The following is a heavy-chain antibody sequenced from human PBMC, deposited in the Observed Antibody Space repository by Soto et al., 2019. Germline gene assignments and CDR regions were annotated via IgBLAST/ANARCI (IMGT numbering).Heavy chain of an antibody. CDR2: ISYDGSNK. Sequence: GGSLRLSCVASGFTFSSYAMHWVRQAPGKGLEWVAVISYDGSNKYYADSVKGRFTISRDNSKNTLYLQMNSLRAEDTAVYYCARDTGIYYYYGMDVWGQGTTVTVSS. CDR1: GFTFSSYA. J-gene: IGHJ6*02. CDR3: ARDTGIYYYYGMDV. V-gene: IGHV3-30-3*01. D-gene: IGHD4-4*01.